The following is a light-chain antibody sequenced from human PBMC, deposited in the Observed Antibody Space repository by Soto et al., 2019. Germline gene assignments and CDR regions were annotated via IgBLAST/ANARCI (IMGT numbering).Light chain of an antibody. Sequence: QSALTQPASVSGSPGQSITISCTGTGSDVGTYNYVSWYQQHPGKAPKLMIYDVTNRPSGVSDRFSGSKSGHTASLTISGLHADDEADYYCSSYTSSSPSVVFGGGTNLTVL. CDR2: DVT. CDR3: SSYTSSSPSVV. CDR1: GSDVGTYNY. J-gene: IGLJ2*01. V-gene: IGLV2-14*01.